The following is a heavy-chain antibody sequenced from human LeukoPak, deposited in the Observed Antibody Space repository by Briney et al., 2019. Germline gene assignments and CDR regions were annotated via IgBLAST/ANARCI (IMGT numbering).Heavy chain of an antibody. D-gene: IGHD2-2*01. J-gene: IGHJ5*02. CDR1: GFIFSSYG. CDR3: ARDFFRSTSSSGGFDP. CDR2: ISYDGSNK. Sequence: GGSLRLSCAASGFIFSSYGMHWVRQAPGKGLEWVAVISYDGSNKYYADSVKGRFTISRDNSKNTLYLQMNSLRAEDTAVYYCARDFFRSTSSSGGFDPWGQGTLVTVSS. V-gene: IGHV3-30*19.